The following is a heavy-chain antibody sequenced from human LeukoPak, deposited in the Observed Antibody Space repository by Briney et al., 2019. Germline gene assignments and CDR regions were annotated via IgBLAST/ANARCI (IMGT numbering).Heavy chain of an antibody. CDR1: GGTFSSYA. V-gene: IGHV1-69*13. J-gene: IGHJ4*02. CDR2: IIPIFGTA. CDR3: ARDSDWGRMWFGN. Sequence: GASVKVSCKASGGTFSSYAISWVRQAPGQGLEWMGGIIPIFGTANYAQKFQGRVTITADESTSTAYMELSSLRSEDTAVYYCARDSDWGRMWFGNWGQGTLVTVSS. D-gene: IGHD3-10*01.